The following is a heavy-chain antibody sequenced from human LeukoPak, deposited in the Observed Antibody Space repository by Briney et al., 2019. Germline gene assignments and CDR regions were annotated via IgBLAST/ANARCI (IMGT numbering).Heavy chain of an antibody. D-gene: IGHD6-13*01. CDR2: INHSGST. CDR3: AREGVAAAGTLYYFDY. V-gene: IGHV4-34*01. CDR1: GGSFSGYY. Sequence: SETLSLTCAVYGGSFSGYYWSWIRQPLGKGLEWIGEINHSGSTNYNPSLKSRVTISVDTSKNQFSLKLSSVTAADTAVYYCAREGVAAAGTLYYFDYWGQGTLVTVSS. J-gene: IGHJ4*02.